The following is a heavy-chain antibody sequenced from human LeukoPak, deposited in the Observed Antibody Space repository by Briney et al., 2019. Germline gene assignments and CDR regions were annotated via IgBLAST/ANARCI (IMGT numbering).Heavy chain of an antibody. CDR2: ISYDGSNQ. D-gene: IGHD6-19*01. Sequence: GRSLRLSCAASGFTFSGYAMHWVRQAPGKGLEWVAVISYDGSNQYYADSVKGRFTISRDNSKSTLYLQMNSLRAEDTAVYYCARDLRQWLVTSYYFDYWGQGTLVTVSS. V-gene: IGHV3-30-3*01. J-gene: IGHJ4*02. CDR3: ARDLRQWLVTSYYFDY. CDR1: GFTFSGYA.